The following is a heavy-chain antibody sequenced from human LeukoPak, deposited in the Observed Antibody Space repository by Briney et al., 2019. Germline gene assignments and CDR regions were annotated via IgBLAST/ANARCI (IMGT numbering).Heavy chain of an antibody. CDR1: GFTFSSYG. CDR2: ISYDGSNK. CDR3: AKTAMTTVVTVPPLPFDY. D-gene: IGHD4-23*01. Sequence: GGSLRLSCAASGFTFSSYGMHWVRQAPGKGLEWVAVISYDGSNKYYADSVKGRFTISRDNSKNTLYLQMNSLRAEDTAVYYCAKTAMTTVVTVPPLPFDYWGQGTLVTVSS. J-gene: IGHJ4*02. V-gene: IGHV3-30*18.